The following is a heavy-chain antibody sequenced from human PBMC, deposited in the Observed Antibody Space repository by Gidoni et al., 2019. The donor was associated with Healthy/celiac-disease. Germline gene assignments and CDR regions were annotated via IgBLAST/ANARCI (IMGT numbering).Heavy chain of an antibody. CDR1: GFTFSSYW. CDR3: ARDGNPPIYGDYWGGRDY. J-gene: IGHJ4*02. D-gene: IGHD4-17*01. V-gene: IGHV3-7*03. Sequence: EVQLVESGGGLVQPGGSLRLSCAASGFTFSSYWMSWVRQAPGKGLEWVANIKQDGSEKYYVDSVKGRFTISRDNAKNSLYLQMNSLRAEDTAVYYCARDGNPPIYGDYWGGRDYWGQGTLVTVSS. CDR2: IKQDGSEK.